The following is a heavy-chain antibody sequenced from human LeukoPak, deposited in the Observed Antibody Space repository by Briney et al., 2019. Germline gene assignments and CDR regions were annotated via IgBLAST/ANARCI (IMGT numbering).Heavy chain of an antibody. CDR1: GFPFNSFW. CDR2: MNEYSTTI. J-gene: IGHJ4*02. CDR3: ARGGVNPVDH. V-gene: IGHV3-74*01. Sequence: PGGSLRLSCAASGFPFNSFWTHWVRQAPGKGLVWVSDMNEYSTTIRYADPVKGRFTISRDNAKSILYLQMNNLRAEDTAMYFCARGGVNPVDHWGQGTLVTVSS. D-gene: IGHD1-14*01.